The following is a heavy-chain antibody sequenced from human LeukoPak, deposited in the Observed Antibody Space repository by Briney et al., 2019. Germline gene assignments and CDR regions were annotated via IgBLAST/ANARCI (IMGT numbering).Heavy chain of an antibody. CDR1: GDSVSSNNAG. V-gene: IGHV6-1*01. J-gene: IGHJ6*03. CDR2: RYYRSRLYN. CDR3: ARDYASSRRGFYFYMDV. D-gene: IGHD3-10*01. Sequence: SQTLSLTCAISGDSVSSNNAGWTWMRQSPSRGLGWLGRRYYRSRLYNDYAGSVKSRVIISPDTSKNQFSLQLISGTPEDTALYFCARDYASSRRGFYFYMDVWGKGTTVTVSS.